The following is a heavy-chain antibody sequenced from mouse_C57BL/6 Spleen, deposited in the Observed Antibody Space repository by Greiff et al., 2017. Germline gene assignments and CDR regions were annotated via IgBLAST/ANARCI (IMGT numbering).Heavy chain of an antibody. CDR1: GFSLTSYG. Sequence: VHLVESGPGLVQPSQSLSITCTVSGFSLTSYGVHWVRQSPGKGLEWLGVIWRGGSTDYNAAFMSRLSITKDNSKSQVFFKMNSLQADDTAIYYCAKRAVVAGAMDYWGQGTSVTVSS. CDR2: IWRGGST. D-gene: IGHD1-1*01. J-gene: IGHJ4*01. V-gene: IGHV2-5*01. CDR3: AKRAVVAGAMDY.